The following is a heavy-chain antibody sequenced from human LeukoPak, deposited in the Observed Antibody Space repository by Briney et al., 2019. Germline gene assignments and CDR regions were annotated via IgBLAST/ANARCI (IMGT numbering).Heavy chain of an antibody. CDR3: ARQVEKSGSYFYFDY. CDR2: INPDIGGA. Sequence: ASLRVSFKASGYTFTAYYMHWVRQAPGQGVEWLGWINPDIGGATYAQKFQGRVTMTRDTSTSTAYMELNRLTSDDTAVYYCARQVEKSGSYFYFDYWGQGTLVTVSS. CDR1: GYTFTAYY. V-gene: IGHV1-2*02. D-gene: IGHD1-26*01. J-gene: IGHJ4*02.